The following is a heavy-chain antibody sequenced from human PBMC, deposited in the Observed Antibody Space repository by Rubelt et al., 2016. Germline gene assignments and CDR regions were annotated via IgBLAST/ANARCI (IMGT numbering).Heavy chain of an antibody. J-gene: IGHJ2*01. CDR2: IRSKANNYAT. D-gene: IGHD3-16*01. V-gene: IGHV3-73*01. CDR3: AKGHRGLGTDWYFDF. CDR1: GFTFSGSA. Sequence: GFTFSGSAMHWVRQASGKGLEWVGRIRSKANNYATAYAASVKGRFTISRANSKNTLYLQMNSLRAEDTAEYYCAKGHRGLGTDWYFDFWGRGTLVTVSS.